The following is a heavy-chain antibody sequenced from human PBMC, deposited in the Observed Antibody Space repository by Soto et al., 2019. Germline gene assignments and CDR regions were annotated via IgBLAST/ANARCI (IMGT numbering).Heavy chain of an antibody. D-gene: IGHD3-10*01. CDR1: GFTFSSYA. CDR2: ITGDGSNT. V-gene: IGHV3-23*01. CDR3: AKGSMVRGVNVDY. Sequence: GGSLRLSCAGSGFTFSSYAMSWVRQAPGKGLEWVAAITGDGSNTYYADSVKGRFTISRDNSKNTLYLQMNSLRAEDTAVYYCAKGSMVRGVNVDYWGQGTLVTVSS. J-gene: IGHJ4*02.